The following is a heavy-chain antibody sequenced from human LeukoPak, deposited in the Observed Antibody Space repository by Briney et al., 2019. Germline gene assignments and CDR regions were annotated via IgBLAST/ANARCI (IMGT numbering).Heavy chain of an antibody. V-gene: IGHV3-48*04. D-gene: IGHD5-24*01. Sequence: GGSLRLSCAASGFTFSSYSMNWVRQAPGKGLEWVSYISSSGSTIYYADSVKGRFTISRDNAKNSLYLQMNSLRAEDTAVYYCATAPPLEMATTEDAFDIWGQGTMVTVSS. CDR1: GFTFSSYS. CDR3: ATAPPLEMATTEDAFDI. J-gene: IGHJ3*02. CDR2: ISSSGSTI.